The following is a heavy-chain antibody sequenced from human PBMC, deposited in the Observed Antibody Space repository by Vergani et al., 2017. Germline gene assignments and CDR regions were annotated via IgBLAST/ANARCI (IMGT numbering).Heavy chain of an antibody. J-gene: IGHJ6*02. D-gene: IGHD3-10*01. Sequence: QVQLQQWGAGLLKPSETLSLTCAVYGGSFSGYYWSWIRQPPGKGLEWIGEINHSGSTNYNPSLKSRVTISVDTSKNQFSLKLSSVTAADTAVYYCARSNGVLLWFGELSRHYGMDVWGQGTLVTVSS. CDR1: GGSFSGYY. CDR2: INHSGST. CDR3: ARSNGVLLWFGELSRHYGMDV. V-gene: IGHV4-34*01.